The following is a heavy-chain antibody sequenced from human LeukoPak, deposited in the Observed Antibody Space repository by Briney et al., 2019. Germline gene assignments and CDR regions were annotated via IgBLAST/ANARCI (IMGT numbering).Heavy chain of an antibody. CDR1: GFTFSNYW. V-gene: IGHV3-74*01. Sequence: GGSLRLSCAASGFTFSNYWMHWVRQAPGKGLVGVSRINSDGSSTRYADSVKGRFTISRDNAKNTLYLQMNSLRAEDTAVYYCGRELDWLPTLDYWGQGTLVTVSS. CDR2: INSDGSST. J-gene: IGHJ4*02. CDR3: GRELDWLPTLDY. D-gene: IGHD3-9*01.